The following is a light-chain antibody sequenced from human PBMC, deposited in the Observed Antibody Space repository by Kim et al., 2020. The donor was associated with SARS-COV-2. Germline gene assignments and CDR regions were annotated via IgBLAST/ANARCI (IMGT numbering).Light chain of an antibody. J-gene: IGKJ2*03. Sequence: SPGERAPLSCRASQSVSSYLAWYQQKPGQAPRLLIYDASNRATGIPARFSGSGSGTDFTLTISSLEPEDFAVYYCQQRSNWPPMYSFGQGTKLEI. V-gene: IGKV3-11*01. CDR1: QSVSSY. CDR3: QQRSNWPPMYS. CDR2: DAS.